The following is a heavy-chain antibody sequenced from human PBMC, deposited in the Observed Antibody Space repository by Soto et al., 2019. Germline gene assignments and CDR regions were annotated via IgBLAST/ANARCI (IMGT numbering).Heavy chain of an antibody. J-gene: IGHJ4*02. CDR1: GFTFSSYG. D-gene: IGHD6-6*01. CDR3: AKFEYSSSSNTNPIDY. CDR2: ISYDGSNK. V-gene: IGHV3-30*18. Sequence: GSLRLSCAASGFTFSSYGMHWVRQAPGKGLEWVAVISYDGSNKYYADSVKGRFTISRDNSKNTLYLQMNSLRAEDTAVYYCAKFEYSSSSNTNPIDYWGQGTLVTVSS.